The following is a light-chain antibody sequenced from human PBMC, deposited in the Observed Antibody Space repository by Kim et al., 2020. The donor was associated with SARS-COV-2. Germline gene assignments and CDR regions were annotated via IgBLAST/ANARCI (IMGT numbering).Light chain of an antibody. J-gene: IGLJ2*01. V-gene: IGLV2-14*03. CDR3: SSYTSSITLV. Sequence: ITISCPRTRSDLGGYESIYCYQNHPGKAPKVMIYDVNQRPSGVTNRFSGSQSGNTASLTISGLQAEDEADYYCSSYTSSITLVFGGGTQLTVL. CDR2: DVN. CDR1: RSDLGGYES.